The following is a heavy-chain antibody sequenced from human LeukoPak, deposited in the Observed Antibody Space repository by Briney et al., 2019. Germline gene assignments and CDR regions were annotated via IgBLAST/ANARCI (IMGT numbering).Heavy chain of an antibody. V-gene: IGHV1-2*02. CDR3: ARDYYGSGSYPPPGHMDV. D-gene: IGHD3-10*01. Sequence: ASVKVSCKASGYTFTGYYMHWVRQAPGQGLEWMGWINPNSGGTNYAQKFQGRVTMTRDTSISTAYMELSRLRSDDTAVYYCARDYYGSGSYPPPGHMDVWGQGTTVTVSS. CDR1: GYTFTGYY. J-gene: IGHJ6*02. CDR2: INPNSGGT.